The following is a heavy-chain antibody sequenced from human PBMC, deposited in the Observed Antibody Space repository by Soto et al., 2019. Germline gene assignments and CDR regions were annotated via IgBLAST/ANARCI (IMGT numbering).Heavy chain of an antibody. CDR1: GYTFTSYD. Sequence: QVQLVQSGAEVKKPGASVKVSCKASGYTFTSYDINWVRQATGQGLEWMGWMNPNSGNTGYAQKFQDRVTMTRNTSISTAYMELSSLRSEDTAVYYCARDLSSSWEYYGMDVWGQGTTVTVSS. D-gene: IGHD6-13*01. J-gene: IGHJ6*02. CDR3: ARDLSSSWEYYGMDV. V-gene: IGHV1-8*01. CDR2: MNPNSGNT.